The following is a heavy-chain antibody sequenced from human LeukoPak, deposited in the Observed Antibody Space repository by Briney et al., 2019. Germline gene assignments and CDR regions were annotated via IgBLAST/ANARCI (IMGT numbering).Heavy chain of an antibody. CDR3: ARGGAYCRGDCPLDAFDP. V-gene: IGHV3-30-3*01. CDR1: GLTFSTYA. J-gene: IGHJ3*01. Sequence: HPGGSLRLSCAASGLTFSTYAMHWVRQAPGKGLEWVAHMSYDEGTKYYADSVKGRFTISRDNSKNTLYLQMNSLRAEDTAFYYCARGGAYCRGDCPLDAFDPWGQGTMVTVSS. D-gene: IGHD2-21*02. CDR2: MSYDEGTK.